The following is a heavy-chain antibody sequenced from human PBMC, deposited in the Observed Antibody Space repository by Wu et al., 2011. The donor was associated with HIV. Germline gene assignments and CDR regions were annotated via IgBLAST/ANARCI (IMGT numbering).Heavy chain of an antibody. D-gene: IGHD3-22*01. Sequence: QVQLMQSGAEVKKPGSSVKVSCKASGNTFSSYAISWVRQAPGQGLEWMGGIIGIFGKANYAQKFLDTLIITADTSTDTVHMELSNLRSEDTALYFCATLQQIVPDYEDTSGLPAFDVWGQGTLVTVSS. CDR2: IIGIFGKA. CDR1: GNTFSSYA. CDR3: ATLQQIVPDYEDTSGLPAFDV. V-gene: IGHV1-69*14. J-gene: IGHJ3*01.